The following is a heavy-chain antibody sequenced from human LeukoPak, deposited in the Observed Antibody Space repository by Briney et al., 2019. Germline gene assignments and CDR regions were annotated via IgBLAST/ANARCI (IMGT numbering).Heavy chain of an antibody. CDR1: GFTFSTYW. CDR2: IKQDGSEK. Sequence: TGGSLRLSCAASGFTFSTYWMSWVRQAPGKGLEWVANIKQDGSEKYYLDSEKGRFTISRDNAKNSLYLQMNSLRAEDTAVYFCTKEAAAGIDYWGQGTLVTASS. V-gene: IGHV3-7*01. CDR3: TKEAAAGIDY. J-gene: IGHJ4*02. D-gene: IGHD6-13*01.